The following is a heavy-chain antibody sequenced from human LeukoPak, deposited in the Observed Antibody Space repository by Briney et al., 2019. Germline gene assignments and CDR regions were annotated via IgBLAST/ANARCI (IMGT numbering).Heavy chain of an antibody. D-gene: IGHD3-22*01. J-gene: IGHJ4*02. CDR3: TTDSDYYDSSGPDY. CDR2: IKSKTDGGTT. CDR1: GFTFGNAW. Sequence: GGSLRLSCAASGFTFGNAWMSWVRQAPGKGLEWVGRIKSKTDGGTTDYAAPVKGRFTISRDDSKNTLYLQMNSLKTEDTAVYYCTTDSDYYDSSGPDYWGQGTLVTVSS. V-gene: IGHV3-15*01.